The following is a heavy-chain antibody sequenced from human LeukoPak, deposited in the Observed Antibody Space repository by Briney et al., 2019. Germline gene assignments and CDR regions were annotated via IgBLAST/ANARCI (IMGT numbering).Heavy chain of an antibody. V-gene: IGHV4-4*02. D-gene: IGHD4-17*01. CDR2: IYHSGST. J-gene: IGHJ4*02. Sequence: SGTLSLTCVVSGGSITNNWWSWVRQPPGKGLEWIGEIYHSGSTTYNPSLKSRVTTSIDTSKTQFSLKLSSVTAADTAVYYCASNGYYSLDYWGQGTLVTVSS. CDR3: ASNGYYSLDY. CDR1: GGSITNNW.